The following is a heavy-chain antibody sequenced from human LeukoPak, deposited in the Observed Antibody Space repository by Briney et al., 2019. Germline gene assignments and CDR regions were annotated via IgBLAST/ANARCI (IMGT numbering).Heavy chain of an antibody. CDR3: ARRDSFGGNPVLDY. CDR2: VFHRGDT. Sequence: SETLSLTCTVSGGSISSSSSYWGWIRQPPGKGLGWLGSVFHRGDTYYNPSLKSRLTISVYTSKNQFSLKLTSATAADTPVYYCARRDSFGGNPVLDYWGQGTLVTVSS. V-gene: IGHV4-39*01. D-gene: IGHD4-23*01. J-gene: IGHJ4*02. CDR1: GGSISSSSSY.